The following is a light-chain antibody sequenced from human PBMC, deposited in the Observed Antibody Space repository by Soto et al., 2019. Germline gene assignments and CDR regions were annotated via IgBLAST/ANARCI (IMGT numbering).Light chain of an antibody. CDR3: QQRDEWPPT. J-gene: IGKJ2*01. Sequence: DILLTQSPATLSLSPGERATLSCRASQTVTRSIAWYQHKPGQAPRLLIYDASNRATGIPARFSGSGSGADFTLSISSLEPEDFAVYYCQQRDEWPPTFGQGTKLEIK. CDR1: QTVTRS. V-gene: IGKV3-11*01. CDR2: DAS.